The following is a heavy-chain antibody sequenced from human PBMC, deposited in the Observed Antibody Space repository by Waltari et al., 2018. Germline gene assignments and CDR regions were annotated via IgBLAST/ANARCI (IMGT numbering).Heavy chain of an antibody. CDR2: INHSGST. V-gene: IGHV4-34*01. Sequence: QVQLQQWGAGLLKPSETLSLTCAVYGGSFSGYYWSWIRQPPGKGLEWIGEINHSGSTNYNPALKSRVTISVETSKNQFSLKLSSVTAADTAVYYCARTLPRRLRLGELSPPYYFDYWGQGTLVTVSS. J-gene: IGHJ4*02. CDR3: ARTLPRRLRLGELSPPYYFDY. CDR1: GGSFSGYY. D-gene: IGHD3-16*02.